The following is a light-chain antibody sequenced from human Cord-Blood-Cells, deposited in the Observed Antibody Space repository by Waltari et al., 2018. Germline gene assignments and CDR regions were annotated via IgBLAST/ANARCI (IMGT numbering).Light chain of an antibody. V-gene: IGLV3-1*01. J-gene: IGLJ2*01. CDR3: QAWDSSTVV. CDR2: QDS. Sequence: SYELTQPPSVSVSPGQTASITCSVDKLGDKYACWYQQKPGQSPVLVIYQDSKRPSGIPERFSGSNSGNTATLTISGPQAMDEADYYCQAWDSSTVVFGGGTKLTVL. CDR1: KLGDKY.